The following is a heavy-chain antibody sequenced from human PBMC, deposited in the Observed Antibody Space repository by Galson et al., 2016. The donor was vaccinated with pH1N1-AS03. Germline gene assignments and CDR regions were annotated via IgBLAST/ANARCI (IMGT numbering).Heavy chain of an antibody. J-gene: IGHJ4*02. CDR1: GDSLSSYF. CDR3: ARGRAPSPVTYYFDD. V-gene: IGHV4-59*01. Sequence: EPLSLTCTVSGDSLSSYFWNWIRRPPGKGLEWVGYVYYTGSVKYNPSLKSRVTISLDTSNNQFSLILKSVTAADTAVYYCARGRAPSPVTYYFDDRGQGTLVTVSS. CDR2: VYYTGSV.